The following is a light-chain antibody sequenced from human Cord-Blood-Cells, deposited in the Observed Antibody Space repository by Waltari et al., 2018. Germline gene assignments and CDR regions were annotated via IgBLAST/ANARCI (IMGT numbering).Light chain of an antibody. Sequence: AIQLTQSPSSLSASVGDRVTTTCRASQGISSGLAWYQQKPGKAPKLLIYDASSLESGVPSRFSGSGSGTDFTLTISSLQPEDFATYYCQQFNSYPITFGQGTRLEIK. V-gene: IGKV1-13*02. CDR1: QGISSG. J-gene: IGKJ5*01. CDR3: QQFNSYPIT. CDR2: DAS.